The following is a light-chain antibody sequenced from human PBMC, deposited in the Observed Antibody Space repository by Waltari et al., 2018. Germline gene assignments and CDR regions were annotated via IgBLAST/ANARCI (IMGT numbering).Light chain of an antibody. J-gene: IGKJ5*01. V-gene: IGKV3D-15*01. CDR2: SAS. CDR1: QCVSNS. Sequence: EIVMTQSPPTLAVSPGERATLSCRASQCVSNSLAWYQHRPGRAPRLLIHSASTRAPGIPARFSGSGSEPEFTLTIRNLQSEDFALYYCQQYNKWPPSTFGQGTRLEIK. CDR3: QQYNKWPPST.